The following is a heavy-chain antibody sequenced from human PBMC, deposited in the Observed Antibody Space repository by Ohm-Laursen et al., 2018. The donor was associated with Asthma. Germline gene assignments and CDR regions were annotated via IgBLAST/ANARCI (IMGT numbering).Heavy chain of an antibody. Sequence: TLSLTWAVSGASVGDSTWSLSWVRQPPGKELQFIAYMSYRGGINYNPSLQSRVTLSIDTSKNQVSLRLISVTAADSALYFCARLDWVQSMFDSWGQGNLVTVSS. CDR1: GASVGDSTWS. J-gene: IGHJ4*02. D-gene: IGHD3-9*01. V-gene: IGHV4-59*02. CDR3: ARLDWVQSMFDS. CDR2: MSYRGGI.